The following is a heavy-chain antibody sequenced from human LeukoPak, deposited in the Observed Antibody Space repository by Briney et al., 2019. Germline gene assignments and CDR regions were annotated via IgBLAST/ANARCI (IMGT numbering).Heavy chain of an antibody. CDR3: ARGDSDGYNCVPIYGMDV. J-gene: IGHJ6*02. Sequence: ASVKVSCKASGYTFTSYGISWVRQAPGQGLEWMGWISAYNGNTNYAQKLQGRVTMTTDTSTSTAYMELRSLRSDDTAVYYCARGDSDGYNCVPIYGMDVWGQGTTVTVSS. CDR2: ISAYNGNT. V-gene: IGHV1-18*01. CDR1: GYTFTSYG. D-gene: IGHD5-24*01.